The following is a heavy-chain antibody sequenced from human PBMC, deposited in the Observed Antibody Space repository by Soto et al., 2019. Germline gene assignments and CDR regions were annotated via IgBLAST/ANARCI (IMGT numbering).Heavy chain of an antibody. CDR2: ITGGGSTT. CDR3: AKEMSSTSCLTFDY. Sequence: EVQLLESGGGLLQPGGSLRLSCAASGFTFSSYALNWVRQAPGKGLEWVSGITGGGSTTFYAGSVKGRFTISRDNSRNTVYLQMKSVRAEDTAVYYCAKEMSSTSCLTFDYWGQGTLVTVSS. D-gene: IGHD2-2*01. V-gene: IGHV3-23*01. J-gene: IGHJ4*02. CDR1: GFTFSSYA.